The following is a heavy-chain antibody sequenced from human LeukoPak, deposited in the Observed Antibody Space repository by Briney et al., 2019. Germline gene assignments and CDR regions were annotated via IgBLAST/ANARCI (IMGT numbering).Heavy chain of an antibody. V-gene: IGHV4-34*01. CDR3: ARVGEFLFDY. D-gene: IGHD3-10*01. CDR2: INHSGST. CDR1: GGSFSGYY. J-gene: IGHJ4*02. Sequence: SETLSLTCAVYGGSFSGYYWTWIRQPPGKGLEWIGEINHSGSTNYNPSLKSRDTISVDTSKNQYSLTLNSVTAADTAVYYCARVGEFLFDYWGQGTLVTVSS.